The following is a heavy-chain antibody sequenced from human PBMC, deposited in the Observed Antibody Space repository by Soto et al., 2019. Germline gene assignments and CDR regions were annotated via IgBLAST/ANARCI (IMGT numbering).Heavy chain of an antibody. Sequence: SETLSLTCTVSGGSISSGGYYWSWIRQHPGKGLEWIGYIYYSGSTYYNPSLKSRVTISVDTSKNQFSLKLSSVTAADTAVYYCARVLGAAAGMAWRYYFDYWGQGTLVTVSP. V-gene: IGHV4-31*03. CDR2: IYYSGST. D-gene: IGHD6-13*01. CDR3: ARVLGAAAGMAWRYYFDY. J-gene: IGHJ4*02. CDR1: GGSISSGGYY.